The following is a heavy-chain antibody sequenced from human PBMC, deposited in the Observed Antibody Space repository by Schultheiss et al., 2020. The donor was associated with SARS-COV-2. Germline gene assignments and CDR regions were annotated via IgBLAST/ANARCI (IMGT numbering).Heavy chain of an antibody. CDR1: GGSISSSNW. CDR3: AREGVSGTVFDY. Sequence: SETLSLTCAVSGGSISSSNWWSWVRQPPGKGLEWIGEIYHSGSTNYNPSLKSRVTISVDTSKNQFSLKLSSVTAADTAVYYCAREGVSGTVFDYWGQGTLVTVSS. D-gene: IGHD6-19*01. J-gene: IGHJ4*02. CDR2: IYHSGST. V-gene: IGHV4-4*02.